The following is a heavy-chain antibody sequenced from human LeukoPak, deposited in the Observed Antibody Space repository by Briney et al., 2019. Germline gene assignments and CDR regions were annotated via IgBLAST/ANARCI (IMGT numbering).Heavy chain of an antibody. CDR1: GFTFSSYA. Sequence: GRSLGLSCAASGFTFSSYAMHWVRQAPGKGLEWVAVISYDGSNKYYADSVKGRFTISRDNSKNTLYLQMNSLRAEDTAVYYCARDGMGYCSGGSCYRPMFDYWGQGTLVTVSS. D-gene: IGHD2-15*01. CDR2: ISYDGSNK. J-gene: IGHJ4*02. V-gene: IGHV3-30-3*01. CDR3: ARDGMGYCSGGSCYRPMFDY.